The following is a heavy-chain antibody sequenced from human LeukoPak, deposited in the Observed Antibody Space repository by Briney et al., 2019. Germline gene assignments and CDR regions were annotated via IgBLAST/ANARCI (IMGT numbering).Heavy chain of an antibody. V-gene: IGHV3-30-3*01. CDR3: ARASPRLYCSGGSCSPGNWFDP. D-gene: IGHD2-15*01. J-gene: IGHJ5*02. CDR1: GFTFSSYA. CDR2: ISYDGSNK. Sequence: PGGSLRLSCAASGFTFSSYAMHWVRQAPGKGLEWVAVISYDGSNKYYADSVKGRFTISRDNSKNTLYLQMNSLRAEDTTVYYCARASPRLYCSGGSCSPGNWFDPWGQGILVTVSS.